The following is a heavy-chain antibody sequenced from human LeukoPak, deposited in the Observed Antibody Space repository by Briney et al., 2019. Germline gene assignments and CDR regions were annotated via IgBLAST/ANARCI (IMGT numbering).Heavy chain of an antibody. D-gene: IGHD6-19*01. CDR2: MNPNSGNK. J-gene: IGHJ4*02. V-gene: IGHV1-8*01. Sequence: GSSVKVSCKASGYTFTSYDINWVRQATGQGLEWMGWMNPNSGNKGYAQKFQGRVTITKNTTIITAYMELSSLKSEDTAVYCCARVKDSGWYSRIDYWGQGTLVTVSS. CDR1: GYTFTSYD. CDR3: ARVKDSGWYSRIDY.